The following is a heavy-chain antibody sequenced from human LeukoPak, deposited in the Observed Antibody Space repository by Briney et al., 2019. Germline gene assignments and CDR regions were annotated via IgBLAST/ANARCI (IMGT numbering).Heavy chain of an antibody. V-gene: IGHV3-74*01. CDR2: INIDGSST. Sequence: GGSLRLSCAASGFTFSSYWMHWVRQAPGKGLVWVSPINIDGSSTSYADSVKGRFTISRDNAKNTLYLQMNSLRAEDTAVYYCARVYSYGYFYFDYWGQGTLVTVSS. CDR3: ARVYSYGYFYFDY. CDR1: GFTFSSYW. D-gene: IGHD5-18*01. J-gene: IGHJ4*02.